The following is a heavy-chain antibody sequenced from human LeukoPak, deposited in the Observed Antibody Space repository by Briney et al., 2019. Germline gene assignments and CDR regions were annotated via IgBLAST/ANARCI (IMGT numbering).Heavy chain of an antibody. CDR3: ARAGVMVPAATPDAFDI. CDR1: GFTFSSYS. J-gene: IGHJ3*02. V-gene: IGHV3-21*01. Sequence: PGGSLRLSCAASGFTFSSYSMNWVRQAPGKGLEWVSSISSSSSYIYYADSVKGRFTISRDNSKNTLYLQMNSLRAEDTAVYYCARAGVMVPAATPDAFDIWGQGTMVTVSS. D-gene: IGHD2-2*01. CDR2: ISSSSSYI.